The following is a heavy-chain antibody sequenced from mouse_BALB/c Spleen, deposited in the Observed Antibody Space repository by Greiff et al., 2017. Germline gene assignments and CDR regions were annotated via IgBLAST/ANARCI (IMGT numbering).Heavy chain of an antibody. J-gene: IGHJ2*01. Sequence: EVKLVESGGGLVKPGGSLKLSCAASGFTFSDYYMYWVRQTPEKRLEWVATISDGGSYTYYPDSVKGRFTISRENAKNNLYLQMSSLKSEDTAMYYCARGGKEQLDYWGQGTTLTVSS. CDR3: ARGGKEQLDY. CDR1: GFTFSDYY. V-gene: IGHV5-4*02. CDR2: ISDGGSYT. D-gene: IGHD3-1*01.